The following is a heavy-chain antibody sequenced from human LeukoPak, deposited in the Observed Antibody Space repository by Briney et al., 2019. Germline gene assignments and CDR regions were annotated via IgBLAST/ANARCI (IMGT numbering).Heavy chain of an antibody. D-gene: IGHD4-17*01. Sequence: GGSLRLSCAASGFTFSSFEMNWVRQAPGKGLEWVSYIYKNGGTTYYADSVKGRFTISGDNAKNSLYLQMNSLRAEDTAVYYCTRGAYGDYGRGYWGQGTLVTVSS. J-gene: IGHJ4*02. CDR2: IYKNGGTT. CDR3: TRGAYGDYGRGY. V-gene: IGHV3-48*03. CDR1: GFTFSSFE.